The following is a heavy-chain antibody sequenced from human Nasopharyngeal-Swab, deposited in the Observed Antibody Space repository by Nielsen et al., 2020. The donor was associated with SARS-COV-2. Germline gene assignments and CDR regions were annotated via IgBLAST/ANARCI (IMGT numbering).Heavy chain of an antibody. D-gene: IGHD5-18*01. CDR3: ARPVDTAMVTLGY. CDR2: IYPGDSDT. Sequence: VRQMPGKGLEWMGIIYPGDSDTRYSPSVQGQVTVSADKSISTAYLQWSSLKASDTAMYYCARPVDTAMVTLGYWGQGTLVTVSS. V-gene: IGHV5-51*01. J-gene: IGHJ4*02.